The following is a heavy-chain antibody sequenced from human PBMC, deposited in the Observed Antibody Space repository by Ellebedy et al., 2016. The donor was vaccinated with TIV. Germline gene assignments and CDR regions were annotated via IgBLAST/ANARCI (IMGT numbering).Heavy chain of an antibody. J-gene: IGHJ4*02. D-gene: IGHD3-22*01. CDR1: GFTFSSYA. CDR3: ARPSVSTGYYQFDF. V-gene: IGHV3-66*04. Sequence: GGSLRLSCAASGFTFSSYAMSWVRQAPGKGLEWVSVIYSGGTTYYADSVRGRFTISRDSSKNTLYLQMNSLRAEDTAVYHCARPSVSTGYYQFDFWGQGALVTVSS. CDR2: IYSGGTT.